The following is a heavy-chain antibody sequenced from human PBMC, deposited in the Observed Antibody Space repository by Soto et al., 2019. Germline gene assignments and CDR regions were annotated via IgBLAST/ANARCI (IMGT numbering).Heavy chain of an antibody. Sequence: GESLKISCAASGFTFSNAWMSWVRQAPGKGLEWVGRIKSKTDGGTSDYAAPVKGRFTISRDDSKNTLYLQMNSLKTEDTDVYYWSDGYYWGQGALVTVSS. V-gene: IGHV3-15*01. CDR2: IKSKTDGGTS. CDR3: SDGYY. J-gene: IGHJ4*02. CDR1: GFTFSNAW.